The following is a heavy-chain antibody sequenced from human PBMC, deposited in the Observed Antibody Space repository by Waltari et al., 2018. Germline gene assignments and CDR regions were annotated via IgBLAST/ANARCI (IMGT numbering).Heavy chain of an antibody. CDR3: ARDRGTMRPDY. V-gene: IGHV3-48*01. D-gene: IGHD2-2*01. Sequence: EVQLVESGGGLVQPGGSLRLSCAASGFTFSSYSMNWVRQAPGKGLEWVSYISSSSSTIYYADSVKGRFTISRDNAKNSLYLQMNSLRAEDTAVYYCARDRGTMRPDYWGQGTLVTVSS. CDR1: GFTFSSYS. J-gene: IGHJ4*02. CDR2: ISSSSSTI.